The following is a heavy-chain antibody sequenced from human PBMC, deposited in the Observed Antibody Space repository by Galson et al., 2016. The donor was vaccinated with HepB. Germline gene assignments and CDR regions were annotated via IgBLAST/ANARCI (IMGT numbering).Heavy chain of an antibody. V-gene: IGHV3-11*04. CDR2: ISSSRRTI. J-gene: IGHJ4*02. CDR1: GFTFSDYY. Sequence: LRLSCAASGFTFSDYYMSWIRQAPGKGLEWLSYISSSRRTIHYTDSVKGRFTISRDNAKNSLYLQMNSLRAEDTAVYYCARKGTSSWSIFEYWGQGTLVSVSS. D-gene: IGHD6-13*01. CDR3: ARKGTSSWSIFEY.